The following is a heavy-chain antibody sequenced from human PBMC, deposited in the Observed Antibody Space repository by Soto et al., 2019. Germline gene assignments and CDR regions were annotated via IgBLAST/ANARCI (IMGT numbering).Heavy chain of an antibody. CDR1: GFTFSSYA. D-gene: IGHD1-26*01. Sequence: EVQLLESGGGLVQPGGSLRLSCAASGFTFSSYAMSWVRQAPGKGLEWVSAISGSGGSTYYADSVKGRFTISRDNSKNTLYLQMNSLRAEDTDVYYCAKGRGSWLYYGMDVWGQGTTVTVSS. CDR2: ISGSGGST. CDR3: AKGRGSWLYYGMDV. J-gene: IGHJ6*02. V-gene: IGHV3-23*01.